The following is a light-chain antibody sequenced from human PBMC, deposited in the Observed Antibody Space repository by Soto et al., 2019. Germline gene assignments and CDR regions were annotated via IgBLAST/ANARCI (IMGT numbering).Light chain of an antibody. J-gene: IGKJ1*01. CDR1: QSIDTW. CDR2: KAS. Sequence: DIQMTQSPSTLSSSVGDRVTITCRASQSIDTWLAWHKQEPGQAPKLLISKASSLESGVPSRFSGSGSGTEFTLTIRSLKPDDSATYYRQQYNSYRAFGQGTKVDIK. CDR3: QQYNSYRA. V-gene: IGKV1-5*03.